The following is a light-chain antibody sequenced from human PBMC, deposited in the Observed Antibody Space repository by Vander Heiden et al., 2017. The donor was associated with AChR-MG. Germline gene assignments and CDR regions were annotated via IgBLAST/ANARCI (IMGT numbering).Light chain of an antibody. CDR1: SSDVGGSNY. CDR2: DVS. J-gene: IGLJ1*01. CDR3: SSYTSSSWV. V-gene: IGLV2-14*01. Sequence: QSALTQPASVSGSPGQSLTISSTGTSSDVGGSNYVSWYQQHPGKAPKLMIYDVSKRPSGVSNRFSGSKSGNTASLTISGLQAEDEADYYCSSYTSSSWVFGTGTKVTVL.